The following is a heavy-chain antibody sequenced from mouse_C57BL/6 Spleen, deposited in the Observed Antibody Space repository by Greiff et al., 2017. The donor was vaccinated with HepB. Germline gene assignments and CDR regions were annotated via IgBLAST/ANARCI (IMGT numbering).Heavy chain of an antibody. CDR2: ISSGGSYT. J-gene: IGHJ4*01. CDR3: ARQHYSKGYDYAMDY. V-gene: IGHV5-6*01. Sequence: EVQGVESGGDLVKPGGSLKLSCAASGFTFSSYGMSWVRQTPDKRLEWVATISSGGSYTYYPDSVKGRFTISRDNAKNTLYLQMSSLKSEDTAMYYCARQHYSKGYDYAMDYWGQGTSVTVSS. D-gene: IGHD2-5*01. CDR1: GFTFSSYG.